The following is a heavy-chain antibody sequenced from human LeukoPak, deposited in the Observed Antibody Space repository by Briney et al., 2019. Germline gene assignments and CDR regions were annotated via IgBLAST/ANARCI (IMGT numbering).Heavy chain of an antibody. V-gene: IGHV3-7*01. CDR1: GFTFSSNY. CDR2: VKPDGRDK. Sequence: GGSLRLSCAASGFTFSSNYMTWVRQAPGKGLEWVANVKPDGRDKHYVDSVEGRFTISKDNAKNSLYLQMNSLRVEDTAVYYCLQRGFDYRGQGALVTVSS. D-gene: IGHD3-16*01. CDR3: LQRGFDY. J-gene: IGHJ4*02.